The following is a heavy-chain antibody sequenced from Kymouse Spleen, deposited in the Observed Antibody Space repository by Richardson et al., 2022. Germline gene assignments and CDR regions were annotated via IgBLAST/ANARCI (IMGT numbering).Heavy chain of an antibody. V-gene: IGHV3-21*03. D-gene: IGHD3-3*01. CDR3: ARDDDFWSGYYPYYYYYGMDV. CDR1: GFTFSSYS. Sequence: EVQLVESGGGLVKPGGSLRLSCAASGFTFSSYSMNWVRQAPGKGLEWVSSISSSSSYIYYADSVKGRFTISRDNAKNSLYLQMNSLRAEDTAVYYCARDDDFWSGYYPYYYYYGMDVWGQGTTVTVSS. CDR2: ISSSSSYI. J-gene: IGHJ6*02.